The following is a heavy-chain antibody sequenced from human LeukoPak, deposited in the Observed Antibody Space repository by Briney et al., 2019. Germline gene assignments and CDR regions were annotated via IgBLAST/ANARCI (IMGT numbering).Heavy chain of an antibody. J-gene: IGHJ4*02. D-gene: IGHD3-16*02. Sequence: PGGSLRLSCAASGFTFSSYGMHWVRQAPGKGLEWVAVIWYDGSNKYYADSVKGRFTISRDNSKNTLYLQMNSLRAEDTAVYYCAREGLRLGELSDWGQGTLVTVSS. CDR3: AREGLRLGELSD. CDR1: GFTFSSYG. V-gene: IGHV3-33*08. CDR2: IWYDGSNK.